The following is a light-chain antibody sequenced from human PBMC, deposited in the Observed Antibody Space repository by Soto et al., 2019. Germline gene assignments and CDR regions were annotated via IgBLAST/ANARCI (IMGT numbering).Light chain of an antibody. CDR2: WAS. CDR3: QQYYSTPYT. CDR1: QSVLYSSNNKNY. V-gene: IGKV4-1*01. J-gene: IGKJ2*01. Sequence: DIVMTQSADSLAVSLGERTTINYKSSQSVLYSSNNKNYLAWYQHKPGQPPNLLIYWASTRESGVPDRFSGSGSGTDFTLTISSLQAEDVAVYYCQQYYSTPYTFGHGTKLEIK.